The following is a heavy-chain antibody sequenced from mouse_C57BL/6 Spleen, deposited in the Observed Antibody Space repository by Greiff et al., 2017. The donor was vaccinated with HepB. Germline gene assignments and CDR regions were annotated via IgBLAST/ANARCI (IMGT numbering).Heavy chain of an antibody. V-gene: IGHV1-50*01. J-gene: IGHJ4*01. Sequence: VQLQQSGAELVKPGASVKLSCKASGYTFTSYWMQWVKQRPGQGLEWIGEIDPSDSYTNYNQKFKGKATLTVDTSSSTAYMQLSSLTSEDSAVYYCARGDYGSAMDYWGQGTSVTVSS. D-gene: IGHD1-1*01. CDR2: IDPSDSYT. CDR3: ARGDYGSAMDY. CDR1: GYTFTSYW.